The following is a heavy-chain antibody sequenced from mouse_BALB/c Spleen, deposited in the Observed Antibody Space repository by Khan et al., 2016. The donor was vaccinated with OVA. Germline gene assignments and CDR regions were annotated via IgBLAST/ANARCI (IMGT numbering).Heavy chain of an antibody. CDR1: GFSLTSYG. CDR2: IWGDGST. V-gene: IGHV2-3*01. Sequence: QVHVKQSGPGLVAPSQSLSITCTVSGFSLTSYGVSWVRQPPGKGLEWLGVIWGDGSTNYHSALKSRLSISKDNSKSQVFLKLHSLQTDDTATYYCAKWGNSYYAMDYWGQGTSVTVSS. CDR3: AKWGNSYYAMDY. J-gene: IGHJ4*01. D-gene: IGHD2-1*01.